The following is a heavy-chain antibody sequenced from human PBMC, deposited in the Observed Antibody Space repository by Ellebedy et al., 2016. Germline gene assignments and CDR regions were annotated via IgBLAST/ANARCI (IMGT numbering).Heavy chain of an antibody. CDR3: ARDRYIVVGPTEIDY. CDR2: INPNSGGT. V-gene: IGHV1-2*02. D-gene: IGHD2-2*01. Sequence: ASMKVSCXASGYTFTGYYMHWVRQAPGQGLEWMGWINPNSGGTNYAQKFQGRVTMTRDTSISTAYMELSRLRSDDTAVYYCARDRYIVVGPTEIDYWGQGTLVTVSS. CDR1: GYTFTGYY. J-gene: IGHJ4*02.